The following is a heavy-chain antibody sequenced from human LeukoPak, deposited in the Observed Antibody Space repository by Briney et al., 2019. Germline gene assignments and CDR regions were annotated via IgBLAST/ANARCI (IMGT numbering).Heavy chain of an antibody. J-gene: IGHJ4*02. CDR3: ARTYCSSTSCYKLDY. Sequence: SETLSLTCAVSGDSISSSHWWSWVRQPPGKGLEWIGEIYHSGSTNYSPSLKSRVTISVDRSKNQFSLKLSSVTAADTAIYYCARTYCSSTSCYKLDYWGQGTLVTVSS. D-gene: IGHD2-2*02. V-gene: IGHV4-4*02. CDR2: IYHSGST. CDR1: GDSISSSHW.